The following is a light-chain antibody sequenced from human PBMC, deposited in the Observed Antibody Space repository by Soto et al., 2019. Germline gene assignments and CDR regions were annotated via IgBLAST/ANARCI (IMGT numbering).Light chain of an antibody. CDR3: QQFNSYPIT. J-gene: IGKJ5*01. Sequence: AIQVTQSPSSLSASVGDRVTITCRASQDIRGALAWYQQKPGKAPKLLIYDVSTLENEVPSRFSGSSSGTQFTLTISSLQPADFGTYYCQQFNSYPITFGHGTRLEIK. CDR2: DVS. V-gene: IGKV1-13*02. CDR1: QDIRGA.